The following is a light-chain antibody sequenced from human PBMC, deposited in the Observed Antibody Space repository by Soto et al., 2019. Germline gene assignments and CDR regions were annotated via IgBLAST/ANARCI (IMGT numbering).Light chain of an antibody. V-gene: IGKV3-11*01. Sequence: IVMTQSPATLSLSLGKRATISCRASQNISSYLTWYQQKPGQAPRLLIYDVSNRATGIPARFSGSGSGTDFTLTISSLEPEDFAIYYCQQRSNWPRTFGQGTKVDIK. CDR3: QQRSNWPRT. J-gene: IGKJ1*01. CDR2: DVS. CDR1: QNISSY.